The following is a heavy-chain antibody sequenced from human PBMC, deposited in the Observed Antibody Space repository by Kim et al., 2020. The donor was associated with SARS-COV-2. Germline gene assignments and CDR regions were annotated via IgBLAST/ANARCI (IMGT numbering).Heavy chain of an antibody. J-gene: IGHJ2*01. D-gene: IGHD6-6*01. CDR3: AKDRNPIAARRAWYFDI. Sequence: GGSLRLSCAASGFTFSSYGMHWVRQAPGKGLEWVADISYAGSNKYYADSVKGRFTISRDNSKNTLYLQMNSLRDEDTAVYYCAKDRNPIAARRAWYFDIWGRGALVSASS. CDR2: ISYAGSNK. V-gene: IGHV3-30*18. CDR1: GFTFSSYG.